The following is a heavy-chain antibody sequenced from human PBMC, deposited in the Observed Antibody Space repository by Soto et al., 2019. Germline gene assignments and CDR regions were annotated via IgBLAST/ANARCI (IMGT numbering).Heavy chain of an antibody. CDR3: XXRGILGAQXXXXXXL. Sequence: QVQLMESGGGVVQPGRSLRLSCAASGFTFNTYAMHWVRQAPGKGLEWVAVITPDGTEQYYADSVKGRFTISRDNSKNTLYLQMNSLGLEXXXXXXXXXRGILGAQXXXXXXLWGR. CDR2: ITPDGTEQ. CDR1: GFTFNTYA. J-gene: IGHJ2*01. D-gene: IGHD1-26*01. V-gene: IGHV3-30*04.